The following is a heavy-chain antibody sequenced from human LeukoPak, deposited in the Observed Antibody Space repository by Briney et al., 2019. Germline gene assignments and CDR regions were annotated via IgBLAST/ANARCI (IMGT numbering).Heavy chain of an antibody. D-gene: IGHD6-19*01. J-gene: IGHJ4*02. V-gene: IGHV3-30*04. CDR1: GFAFSSYA. CDR3: ARDISTGWSIKYFFDF. CDR2: ISYDGITE. Sequence: GGSLRLSCAASGFAFSSYAMHWVRQALGKGLERVAIISYDGITEDYSDSVKGRFSISRDNFKNTLFLQMNGLRDEDTAVYYCARDISTGWSIKYFFDFWGQGTLVTVSS.